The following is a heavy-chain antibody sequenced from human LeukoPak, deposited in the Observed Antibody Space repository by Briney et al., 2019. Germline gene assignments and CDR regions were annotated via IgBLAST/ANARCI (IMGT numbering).Heavy chain of an antibody. CDR2: ISYDGSNK. Sequence: PGGSLRLSCAASGFTFSSYAMSWVRQAPGKGLEWVAVISYDGSNKYYADSVKGRFTISRDNSKNTLYLQMNSLRAEDTAVYYCARRAAAQQYDPWGQGTLVTVSS. J-gene: IGHJ5*02. CDR1: GFTFSSYA. V-gene: IGHV3-30*04. CDR3: ARRAAAQQYDP. D-gene: IGHD6-13*01.